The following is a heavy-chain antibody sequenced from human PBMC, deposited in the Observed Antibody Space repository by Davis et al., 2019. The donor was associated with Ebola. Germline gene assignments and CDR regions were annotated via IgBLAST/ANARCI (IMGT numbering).Heavy chain of an antibody. J-gene: IGHJ4*01. CDR3: ARDLGLDFAVVTYFDY. CDR2: IQQDGGDQ. D-gene: IGHD3-3*01. CDR1: GFTFSNYR. Sequence: GESLKISCAASGFTFSNYRMSWVRQVPGRGLEWVANIQQDGGDQHYLESVKGRFTISRDNTKDLVFLELNSLQVEDTGVYYCARDLGLDFAVVTYFDYWGHGAPVTVSS. V-gene: IGHV3-7*01.